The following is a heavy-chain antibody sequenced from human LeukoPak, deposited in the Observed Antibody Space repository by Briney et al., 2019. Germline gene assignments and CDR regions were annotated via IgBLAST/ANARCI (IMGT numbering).Heavy chain of an antibody. Sequence: ASVKVSCKASGYTFTSYYMHWVRQAPGQGLEWMGIINPSGGSTSYAQKFQGRVTMTRDTSTSTVYMELSSLRSEDTAVYYCARAAMVRGVIIIGLYGMDVWGQGTTVTVS. CDR3: ARAAMVRGVIIIGLYGMDV. CDR2: INPSGGST. J-gene: IGHJ6*02. V-gene: IGHV1-46*01. D-gene: IGHD3-10*01. CDR1: GYTFTSYY.